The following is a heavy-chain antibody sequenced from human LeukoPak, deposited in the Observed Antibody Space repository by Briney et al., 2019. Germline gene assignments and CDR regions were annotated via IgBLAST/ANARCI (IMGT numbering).Heavy chain of an antibody. J-gene: IGHJ4*02. V-gene: IGHV3-30-3*01. D-gene: IGHD1-26*01. CDR1: GFTFSSYA. CDR2: ISYDGSNK. CDR3: AKDRGSKYSGSYYSFDY. Sequence: PGRSLRLSCAASGFTFSSYAMHWVRQAPGKGLEWVAVISYDGSNKYYADSVKGRFTISRDNSKNTLYLQMNSLRAEDTAVYYCAKDRGSKYSGSYYSFDYWGQGTLVTVSS.